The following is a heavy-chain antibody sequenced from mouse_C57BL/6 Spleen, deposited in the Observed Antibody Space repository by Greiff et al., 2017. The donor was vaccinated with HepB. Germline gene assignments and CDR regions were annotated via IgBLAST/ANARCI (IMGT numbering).Heavy chain of an antibody. D-gene: IGHD2-4*01. J-gene: IGHJ2*01. CDR3: AQAGIYYDYDGYYFDY. CDR2: IYPGGGNT. CDR1: GYTFTDYY. V-gene: IGHV1-76*01. Sequence: QVQLQQSGAELVRPGASVKLSCKASGYTFTDYYINWVKQRPGQGLEWIARIYPGGGNTYYNEKFKGKATLTTAKAYSNSYMQLSRRTSEDSAVYFCAQAGIYYDYDGYYFDYWGQGTTLTVSS.